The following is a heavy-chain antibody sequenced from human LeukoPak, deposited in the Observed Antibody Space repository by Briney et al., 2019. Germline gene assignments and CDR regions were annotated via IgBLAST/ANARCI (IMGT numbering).Heavy chain of an antibody. V-gene: IGHV3-11*01. CDR2: ISSSGYTI. D-gene: IGHD2-2*02. CDR1: GFTFRDYY. J-gene: IGHJ5*02. Sequence: GGSMRLSCAASGFTFRDYYMSWIRQAPGKGLEWVSYISSSGYTIYYADSVKGRFTISRDNVENSLYLQMNSLRAEDTAVYYCARDRCSSTSCYKGWFDPWGQGTLVTVSS. CDR3: ARDRCSSTSCYKGWFDP.